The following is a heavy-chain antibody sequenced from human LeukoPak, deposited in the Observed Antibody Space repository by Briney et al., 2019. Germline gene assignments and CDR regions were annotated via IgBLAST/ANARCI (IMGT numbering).Heavy chain of an antibody. Sequence: GGSLRLSCAASGFTFSSYGMHWVRQAPGKGLEWVAFIRYDGSNKYYADSVKGRFTISRDNSKNTLYLQMNSLRAEDTAVYYCAKSSGSYSDYYYMDVWGKGTTVTVSS. CDR3: AKSSGSYSDYYYMDV. J-gene: IGHJ6*03. D-gene: IGHD1-26*01. V-gene: IGHV3-30*02. CDR2: IRYDGSNK. CDR1: GFTFSSYG.